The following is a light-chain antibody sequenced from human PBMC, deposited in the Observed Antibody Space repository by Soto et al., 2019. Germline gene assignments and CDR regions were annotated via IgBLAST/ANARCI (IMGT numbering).Light chain of an antibody. V-gene: IGLV2-8*01. CDR1: SSDVGGYNY. Sequence: QSALTQPPSASGSPGQSVTISCTGTSSDVGGYNYVSWYQQHPGKAPKHIIYEVTKRPSGVPDRFSGSKSGNTASLTVSGLQAEDEADYYCSSHAGINNVVFGGGTKLTVL. J-gene: IGLJ3*02. CDR3: SSHAGINNVV. CDR2: EVT.